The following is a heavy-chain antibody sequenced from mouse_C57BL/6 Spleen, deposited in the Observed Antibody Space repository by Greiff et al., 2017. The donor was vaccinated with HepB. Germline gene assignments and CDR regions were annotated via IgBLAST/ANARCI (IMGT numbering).Heavy chain of an antibody. D-gene: IGHD2-2*01. CDR2: IWRGGST. CDR3: AKRGYDGGNYAMDY. Sequence: VQLQQSGPGLVQPSQSLSITCTVSGFSLTSYGVHWVRQSPGKGLEWLGVIWRGGSTDYNAAFMSRLSITKDNSKSQVFFKMNSLQADDTAIYYCAKRGYDGGNYAMDYWGQGTSVTVSS. CDR1: GFSLTSYG. J-gene: IGHJ4*01. V-gene: IGHV2-5*01.